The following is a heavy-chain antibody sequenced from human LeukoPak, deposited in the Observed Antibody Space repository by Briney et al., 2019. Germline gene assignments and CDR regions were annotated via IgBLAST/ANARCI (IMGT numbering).Heavy chain of an antibody. Sequence: ASVKVSCQVSGYTLTELSMHWVRQAPGKGLEWMGGFDSEDGETIYAQKFQGRVTMTEDTSTDTAYMELSSLRSEDTAVYYCATYSSGPLDAFDIWGQGTMVTVSS. CDR3: ATYSSGPLDAFDI. J-gene: IGHJ3*02. D-gene: IGHD6-19*01. CDR2: FDSEDGET. V-gene: IGHV1-24*01. CDR1: GYTLTELS.